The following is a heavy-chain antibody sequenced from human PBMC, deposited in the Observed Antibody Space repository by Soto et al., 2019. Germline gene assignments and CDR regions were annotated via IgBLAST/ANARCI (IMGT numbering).Heavy chain of an antibody. CDR2: IIPILGIA. V-gene: IGHV1-69*02. D-gene: IGHD1-26*01. J-gene: IGHJ6*03. CDR3: ARASVRLGGNYYYMDV. Sequence: ASVKVSCKASGGTFSSYTISWVRQAPGQGLEWMGRIIPILGIANYAQKFQGRVTITADKSTSTAYMELSSLRSEDTAVYYCARASVRLGGNYYYMDVWGKGTTVTVSS. CDR1: GGTFSSYT.